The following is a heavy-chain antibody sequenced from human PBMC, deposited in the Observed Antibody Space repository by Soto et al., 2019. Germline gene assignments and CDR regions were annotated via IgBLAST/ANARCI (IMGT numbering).Heavy chain of an antibody. J-gene: IGHJ6*02. V-gene: IGHV4-31*03. CDR3: ARDFTDSSGPTLGMGV. D-gene: IGHD6-19*01. CDR1: GGSISSGGYY. CDR2: IYYSGST. Sequence: QVQLQESGPGLVKPSQTLSLTCTVSGGSISSGGYYWSWIRQHPGKGLEWIGYIYYSGSTYYNPFLKSRVTISVDTSKNQFPLKRSSVTAADTAVYYCARDFTDSSGPTLGMGVWGQGTTVTVSS.